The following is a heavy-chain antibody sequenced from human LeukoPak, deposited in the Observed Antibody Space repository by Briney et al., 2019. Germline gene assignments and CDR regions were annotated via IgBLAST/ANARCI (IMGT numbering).Heavy chain of an antibody. CDR2: IYYSGST. J-gene: IGHJ4*02. Sequence: SETLSLTCTVSGGSISSGGYYWSWIRQHPGKGLEWIGYIYYSGSTYYNPSLKSRVTISVDTSKNQFSLKLSSVTAADTAVYYCARDHESHFDYWGQGTLVTVSS. V-gene: IGHV4-31*03. CDR3: ARDHESHFDY. CDR1: GGSISSGGYY.